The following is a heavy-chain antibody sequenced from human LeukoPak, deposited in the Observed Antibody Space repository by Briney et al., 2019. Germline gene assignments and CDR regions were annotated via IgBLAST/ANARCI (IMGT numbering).Heavy chain of an antibody. CDR2: IYYSGST. Sequence: KPSETLSLTCTVSGGSISSSSYYWGWIRQPPGKGLEWIGSIYYSGSTYYNPSLKSRVTISVDTSKNQFSLKLSSVTAADTAVYYCARLSGSEDYWGQGTLVTVSS. CDR1: GGSISSSSYY. D-gene: IGHD1-26*01. CDR3: ARLSGSEDY. J-gene: IGHJ4*02. V-gene: IGHV4-39*01.